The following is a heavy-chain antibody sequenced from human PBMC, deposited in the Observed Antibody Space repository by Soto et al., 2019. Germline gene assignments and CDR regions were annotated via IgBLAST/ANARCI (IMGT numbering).Heavy chain of an antibody. J-gene: IGHJ4*02. CDR2: INVDGSFT. CDR3: ARVGGGSGNFDY. Sequence: PGGSLRLSCVASGFTFSNYLMHWVRQAPGEGLVWVSRINVDGSFTRFADSVKGRFTISRDNAKNTLYLQMNSLRVDDTAVYYCARVGGGSGNFDYWGQGTLVTVSS. V-gene: IGHV3-74*01. CDR1: GFTFSNYL. D-gene: IGHD3-10*01.